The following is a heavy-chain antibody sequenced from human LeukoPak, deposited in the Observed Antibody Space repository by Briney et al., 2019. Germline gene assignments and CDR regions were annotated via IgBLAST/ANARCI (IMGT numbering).Heavy chain of an antibody. CDR1: GGRFSSYA. CDR2: IIPIFGTA. Sequence: SVKVSCKASGGRFSSYAISWVRQAPGQGLEWMGGIIPIFGTANYAQKFQGRVTITADKSTSTAYMELSSLRSEDTAVYYCARGLSYSSSPSYGYWGQGTLVTVSS. V-gene: IGHV1-69*06. CDR3: ARGLSYSSSPSYGY. D-gene: IGHD6-6*01. J-gene: IGHJ4*02.